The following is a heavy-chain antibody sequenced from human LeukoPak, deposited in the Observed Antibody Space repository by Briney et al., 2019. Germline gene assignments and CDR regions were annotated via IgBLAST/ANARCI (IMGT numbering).Heavy chain of an antibody. CDR2: IYSGGST. J-gene: IGHJ3*02. Sequence: GGSLRLSCAASGFTVSSNYMSWVRQAPGKGLEWVSVIYSGGSTYYADSVKGRFTISRDNSKNTLYLQMNSLRAEDTAVYYCPRLASSYYAFDIWGQGTMVTVSS. D-gene: IGHD2-2*01. V-gene: IGHV3-53*01. CDR3: PRLASSYYAFDI. CDR1: GFTVSSNY.